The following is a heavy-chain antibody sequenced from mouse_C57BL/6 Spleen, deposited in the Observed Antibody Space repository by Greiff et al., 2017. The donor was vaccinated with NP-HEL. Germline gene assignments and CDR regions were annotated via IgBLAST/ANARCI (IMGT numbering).Heavy chain of an antibody. CDR1: GFTFSDYG. CDR2: ISSGSSTI. V-gene: IGHV5-17*01. J-gene: IGHJ1*03. CDR3: ARGATVVAPWYFDV. Sequence: EVKLEESGGGLVKPGGSLKLSCAASGFTFSDYGMHWVRQAPEKGLEWVAYISSGSSTIYYADTVKGRFTISRDNAKNTLFLQMTSLRSEDTAMYYCARGATVVAPWYFDVWGTGTTVTVSS. D-gene: IGHD1-1*01.